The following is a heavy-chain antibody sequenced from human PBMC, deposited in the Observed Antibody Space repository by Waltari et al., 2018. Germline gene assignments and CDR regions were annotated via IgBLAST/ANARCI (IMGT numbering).Heavy chain of an antibody. J-gene: IGHJ6*02. Sequence: QVQLQESGPGLVKPSETLSLTCAVSGYSISSGYYWGWIRQPPGKGLEWIGSIYHSGGTYYNPSLKSRVTISVDTSKNQFSLKLSSVTAADTAVYYCARAPGSSYCSGGSCYRASYYYGMDVWGQGTTVTVSS. D-gene: IGHD2-15*01. CDR2: IYHSGGT. V-gene: IGHV4-38-2*01. CDR3: ARAPGSSYCSGGSCYRASYYYGMDV. CDR1: GYSISSGYY.